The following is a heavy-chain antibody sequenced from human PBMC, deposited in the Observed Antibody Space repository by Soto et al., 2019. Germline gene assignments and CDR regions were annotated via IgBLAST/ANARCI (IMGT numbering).Heavy chain of an antibody. CDR1: GFTFSTYS. Sequence: GGSLRLSCAASGFTFSTYSMNWVRQAPGKGLEWVSSISSSSSYIYYADSVKGRFTISRDNAKNSLYLQMNSLRAEDTAVYYCARAFESLYPHYGGGPYFDYRGRGTLVSVSS. J-gene: IGHJ4*02. CDR2: ISSSSSYI. D-gene: IGHD4-17*01. V-gene: IGHV3-21*01. CDR3: ARAFESLYPHYGGGPYFDY.